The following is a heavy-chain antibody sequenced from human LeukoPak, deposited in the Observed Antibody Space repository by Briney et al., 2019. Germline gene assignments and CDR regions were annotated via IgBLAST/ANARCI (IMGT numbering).Heavy chain of an antibody. V-gene: IGHV3-30-3*01. D-gene: IGHD6-19*01. CDR3: ARGVGSGWYLSPDY. CDR1: GFTFSSYA. CDR2: ISYDGSNK. J-gene: IGHJ4*02. Sequence: GGSLRLSCAASGFTFSSYAMHWVRQAPGKGLEWVAVISYDGSNKHYADSVKGRFTISRDNSKNTLYLQMNSLRAEDTAVYYCARGVGSGWYLSPDYWGQGTLVTVSS.